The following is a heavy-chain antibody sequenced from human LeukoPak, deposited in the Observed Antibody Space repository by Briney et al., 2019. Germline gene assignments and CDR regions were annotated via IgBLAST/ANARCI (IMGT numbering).Heavy chain of an antibody. V-gene: IGHV3-23*01. CDR3: VRGGTNYYYDY. Sequence: GGSLRLSCAASGFTFSNYAMNWVRQAPGKGLEWVSAATASGGTTYYADSMKGQFTISRDNSKNTLYLQMDSLRAEDTAVYYRVRGGTNYYYDYWGQGTLVTVSS. D-gene: IGHD1-26*01. CDR2: ATASGGTT. CDR1: GFTFSNYA. J-gene: IGHJ4*02.